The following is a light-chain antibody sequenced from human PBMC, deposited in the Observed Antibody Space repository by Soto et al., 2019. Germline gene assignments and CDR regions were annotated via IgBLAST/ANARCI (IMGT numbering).Light chain of an antibody. CDR3: ATRDERLSGRV. CDR1: SSNVGTNH. CDR2: SDN. V-gene: IGLV1-44*01. J-gene: IGLJ3*02. Sequence: QSVLTQPPSASGTPGQRVTISCSGSSSNVGTNHVNWYQQLPGTAPKLLIYSDNQRPSGVPDRFSGSKSGTSASLAISGLQSEDEADYYCATRDERLSGRVFGGGTKPTVL.